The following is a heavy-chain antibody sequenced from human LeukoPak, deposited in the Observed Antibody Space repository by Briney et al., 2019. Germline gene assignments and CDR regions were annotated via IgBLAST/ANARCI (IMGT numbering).Heavy chain of an antibody. CDR2: IYHSGST. CDR3: ARVTMIVASDAFDY. J-gene: IGHJ4*02. D-gene: IGHD3-22*01. V-gene: IGHV4-38-2*01. CDR1: GYSISSGYY. Sequence: PSETLSLTCAVSGYSISSGYYWGWIRQPPEKGLEWIGSIYHSGSTYYNPSLKSRVTISVDTSKNQFSLKLSSVTAADTAVYYCARVTMIVASDAFDYWGQGTLVTVSS.